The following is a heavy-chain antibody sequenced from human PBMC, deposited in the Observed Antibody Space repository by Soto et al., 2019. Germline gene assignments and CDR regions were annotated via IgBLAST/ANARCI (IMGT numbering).Heavy chain of an antibody. V-gene: IGHV5-51*01. CDR2: IYPGDSDT. CDR1: GYTFTSYW. J-gene: IGHJ3*02. D-gene: IGHD3-16*01. CDR3: ARLGPSPVISKSGEGFDI. Sequence: PGESLKISCKVSGYTFTSYWIGWVRQMPGKGLEWMGVIYPGDSDTRYSPSFQGQVTISADKSISTAYLQWSSLKASDTAMYYCARLGPSPVISKSGEGFDIWGQGTMVTVSS.